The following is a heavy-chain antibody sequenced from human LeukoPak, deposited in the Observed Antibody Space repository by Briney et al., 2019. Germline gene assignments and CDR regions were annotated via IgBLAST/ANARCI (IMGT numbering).Heavy chain of an antibody. D-gene: IGHD3-10*01. J-gene: IGHJ4*02. V-gene: IGHV3-66*01. CDR2: IYSGGST. CDR3: TRDRTGMGDY. Sequence: GGSLRLSCAVSGFTVSSIYMYWVRQAPGKGLEWVSLIYSGGSTHYADSVKGRFTISRDDSKNTLCLQMNTLRAEDTAVYYCTRDRTGMGDYWGQGTLVTVSS. CDR1: GFTVSSIY.